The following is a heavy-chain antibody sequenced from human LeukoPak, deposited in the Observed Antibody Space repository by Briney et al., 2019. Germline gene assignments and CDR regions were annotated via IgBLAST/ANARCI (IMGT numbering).Heavy chain of an antibody. J-gene: IGHJ4*02. CDR2: INHSGST. D-gene: IGHD3-3*01. CDR1: GGSISSGSYS. V-gene: IGHV4-30-2*01. CDR3: ARQNEYRDFWSGYSYYFDY. Sequence: SQTLSLTCAVSGGSISSGSYSWSWIRQPPGKGLEWIGEINHSGSTSYNPSLKSRVTISVDTSKNHFSLKLSSVTAADTAVYYCARQNEYRDFWSGYSYYFDYWGQGTLVTVSS.